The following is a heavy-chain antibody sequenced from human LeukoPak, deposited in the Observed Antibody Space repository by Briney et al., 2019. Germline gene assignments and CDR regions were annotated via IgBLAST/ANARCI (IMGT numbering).Heavy chain of an antibody. CDR1: GFTFGDYA. CDR2: ISWNSDSI. Sequence: GGSLRLSCAASGFTFGDYAMHWVRQAPGKGLEWVSGISWNSDSIGYADSVKGRFTISRDNSRNTLYLQMNSLRAEDTAVYYCAKTGRHIAVAYYFDYWGQGTLVTVSS. J-gene: IGHJ4*02. V-gene: IGHV3-9*01. CDR3: AKTGRHIAVAYYFDY. D-gene: IGHD6-19*01.